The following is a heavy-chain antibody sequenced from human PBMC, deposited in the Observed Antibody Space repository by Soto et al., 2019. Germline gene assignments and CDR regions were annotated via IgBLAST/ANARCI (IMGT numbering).Heavy chain of an antibody. D-gene: IGHD6-6*01. Sequence: QVQLVESGGGVVQPGRSLRLSCAASGFTFRTFGMHWVRQAPGKGLEWVAVIWNDGGNKYYSDSVKGRFSISRDNSKNALYLQRSSLRPEDTAVDYWARDPGDLDAARWYSFDLWGQGTRVTVSS. CDR1: GFTFRTFG. CDR2: IWNDGGNK. V-gene: IGHV3-33*01. J-gene: IGHJ4*02. CDR3: ARDPGDLDAARWYSFDL.